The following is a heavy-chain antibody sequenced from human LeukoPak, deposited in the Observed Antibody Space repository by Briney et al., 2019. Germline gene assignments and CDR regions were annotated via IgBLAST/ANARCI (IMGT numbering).Heavy chain of an antibody. V-gene: IGHV3-23*01. CDR3: AKDRSRGYVSSWDFDY. CDR2: ISGSDGST. CDR1: GFTVSSNY. Sequence: GGSLRLSCAASGFTVSSNYMSWVRQAPGKGLEWVSAISGSDGSTYYADSVKGRFTISRDNSKNTLCLQMNSLRAEDTAVYYCAKDRSRGYVSSWDFDYWGQGTLVTVSS. J-gene: IGHJ4*02. D-gene: IGHD6-13*01.